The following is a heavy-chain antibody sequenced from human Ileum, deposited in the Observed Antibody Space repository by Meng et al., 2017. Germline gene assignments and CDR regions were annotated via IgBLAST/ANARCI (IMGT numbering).Heavy chain of an antibody. J-gene: IGHJ5*02. V-gene: IGHV4-34*01. D-gene: IGHD6-6*01. CDR1: GGSFSGYY. CDR2: INHSGST. CDR3: ARGDVAARLQS. Sequence: QVQLQQWGAGLLKPTETRHLPCAVYGGSFSGYYWSWIRQPPGKGLEWIGEINHSGSTNYNPSLKSRVTISVDTSKNQFSLKLTSVTAADTAVYYCARGDVAARLQSWGQGTLVTVSS.